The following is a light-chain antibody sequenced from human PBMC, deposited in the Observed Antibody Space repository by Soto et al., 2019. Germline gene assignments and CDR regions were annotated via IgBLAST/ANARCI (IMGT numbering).Light chain of an antibody. V-gene: IGKV1-33*01. J-gene: IGKJ4*01. CDR2: DAS. CDR1: QDISNY. CDR3: QQYDNLLPT. Sequence: DIQMTQSPSSLSASVGDRFTITCQASQDISNYLNWYQQKPGKAPKLLIYDASNLETGVPSRFSGSGSGTDFTFTISSLQPEDIATYYCQQYDNLLPTFGGGTKVDIK.